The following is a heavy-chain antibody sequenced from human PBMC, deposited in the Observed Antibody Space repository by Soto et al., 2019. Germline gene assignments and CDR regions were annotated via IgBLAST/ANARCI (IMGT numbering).Heavy chain of an antibody. CDR1: GFTFSSYS. Sequence: EVQLVESGGGLVQPGGSLRLSCAASGFTFSSYSMNWVRQAPGKGLEWVSYISSSSSTIYYADSVKGRFTISRDNAKISLYLQMNSLRDEDTAVYYCARSRIDYGDYGGFHDYWGQGTLVTVSS. CDR2: ISSSSSTI. J-gene: IGHJ4*02. CDR3: ARSRIDYGDYGGFHDY. V-gene: IGHV3-48*02. D-gene: IGHD4-17*01.